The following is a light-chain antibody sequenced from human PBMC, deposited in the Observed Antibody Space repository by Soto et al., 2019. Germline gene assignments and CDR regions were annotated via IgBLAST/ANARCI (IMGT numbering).Light chain of an antibody. Sequence: DLQMTQSPSSLSASVGDRVTITCRASQSISSYLNWYQQKPGKAPKLLIYAASSLQSGVPSRFSGSGSGTDVTLTISSLQPEDFATYYCQQSYNTPYTFGQGTYLEIK. CDR1: QSISSY. J-gene: IGKJ2*01. CDR3: QQSYNTPYT. V-gene: IGKV1-39*01. CDR2: AAS.